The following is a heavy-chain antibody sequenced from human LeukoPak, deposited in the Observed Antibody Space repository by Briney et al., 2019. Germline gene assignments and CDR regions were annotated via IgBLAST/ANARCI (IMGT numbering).Heavy chain of an antibody. CDR1: GFTFSSYP. CDR2: IRYDGSNK. J-gene: IGHJ5*02. Sequence: GGSLRLSCEASGFTFSSYPMHWVRQAPGKGLEWVAFIRYDGSNKYYADSVKGRFTISRDNSKNTLYLQMNSLRAEDTAVYYCAKDTTPPKAGFDPWGQGTLVTVSS. V-gene: IGHV3-30*02. D-gene: IGHD1-14*01. CDR3: AKDTTPPKAGFDP.